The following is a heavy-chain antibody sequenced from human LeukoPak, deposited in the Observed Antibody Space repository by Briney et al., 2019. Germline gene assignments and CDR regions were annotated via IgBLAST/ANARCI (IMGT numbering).Heavy chain of an antibody. D-gene: IGHD3-9*01. CDR3: ARLWDYDTLTGSPTPAFDI. CDR2: IYYSGST. J-gene: IGHJ3*02. V-gene: IGHV4-59*08. CDR1: GVSISSYY. Sequence: SETLSLTCTVSGVSISSYYGSWIRQPPGKGLEWIGDIYYSGSTNYNPSLNTRVTISVGTPKNQFSLKLSSVTAADTAVYYCARLWDYDTLTGSPTPAFDIWGQGTMVTVSS.